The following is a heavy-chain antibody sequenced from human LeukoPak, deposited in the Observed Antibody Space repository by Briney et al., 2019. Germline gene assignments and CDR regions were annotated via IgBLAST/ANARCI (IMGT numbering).Heavy chain of an antibody. CDR1: GLTFSSYS. D-gene: IGHD6-19*01. CDR3: AGARSSGWVIDS. CDR2: ISSSGSGT. V-gene: IGHV3-48*02. Sequence: GGSLRLSCAASGLTFSSYSMNWVRQAPGKGLEWISYISSSGSGTYYADSVQGRFTISRDNAKNSLYLQMNSLRDEDTAVYFCAGARSSGWVIDSWGQGTLVTVSS. J-gene: IGHJ4*02.